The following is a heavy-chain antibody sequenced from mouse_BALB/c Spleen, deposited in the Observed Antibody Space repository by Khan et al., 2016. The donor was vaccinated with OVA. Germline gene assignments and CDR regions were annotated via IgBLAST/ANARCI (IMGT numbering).Heavy chain of an antibody. CDR3: ARCGYEAWFAY. CDR2: ISYSGST. V-gene: IGHV3-2*02. J-gene: IGHJ3*01. Sequence: EVQLQESGPGLVKPSQSLSLTCTVTGYSITSDYAWNWIRQFPRNKLEWMGYISYSGSTSYNPSLKSRISITRGTATTHFFLQLNSVTIQDTATYYCARCGYEAWFAYWGQEALVTVS. D-gene: IGHD2-14*01. CDR1: GYSITSDYA.